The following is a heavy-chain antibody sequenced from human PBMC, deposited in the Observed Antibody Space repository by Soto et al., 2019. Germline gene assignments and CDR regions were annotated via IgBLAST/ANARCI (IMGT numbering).Heavy chain of an antibody. J-gene: IGHJ6*02. Sequence: GSLRLSCAASGFTFSSYGMHWVRQAPGKGLEWVAVISYDGSNKYYADSVKGRFTISRDNSKNTLYLQMNSLRAEDTAVYYCAKDARISRSYYYYYYGMDVWGQGTTVTVSS. CDR2: ISYDGSNK. CDR3: AKDARISRSYYYYYYGMDV. CDR1: GFTFSSYG. D-gene: IGHD1-26*01. V-gene: IGHV3-30*18.